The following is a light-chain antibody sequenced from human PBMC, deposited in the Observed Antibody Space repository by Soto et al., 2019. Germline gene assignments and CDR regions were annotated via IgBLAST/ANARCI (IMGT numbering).Light chain of an antibody. J-gene: IGLJ2*01. V-gene: IGLV2-23*01. CDR3: CSYAGSSTFVV. CDR2: EGS. Sequence: QSALTQPASVSGSPGQSITISCTGTSSDIGTHELVSWYQQQPGKVPKLVIYEGSKRPSGVPNRFSGSKSGNTASLTISGLQAEDEADYYCCSYAGSSTFVVFGGGTKLTVL. CDR1: SSDIGTHEL.